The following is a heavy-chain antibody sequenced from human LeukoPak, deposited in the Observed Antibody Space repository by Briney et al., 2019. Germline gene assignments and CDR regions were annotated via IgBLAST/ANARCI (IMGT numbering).Heavy chain of an antibody. D-gene: IGHD3-16*01. J-gene: IGHJ4*02. CDR2: INSDGSIT. CDR1: GFTFNNFW. CDR3: AREGWGGY. V-gene: IGHV3-74*01. Sequence: QAGGSLRLSCAASGFTFNNFWMHWVRQVPGKGLVWVSRINSDGSITNYADSVKGRFTISRDNAKNTVYLQMNSLRVKDTAVYYCAREGWGGYWGQGTLVTVSS.